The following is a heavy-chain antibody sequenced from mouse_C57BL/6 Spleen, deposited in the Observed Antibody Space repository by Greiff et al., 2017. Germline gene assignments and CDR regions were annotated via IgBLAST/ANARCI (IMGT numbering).Heavy chain of an antibody. CDR2: ISSGGDYI. D-gene: IGHD1-1*01. CDR1: GFTFNSYA. V-gene: IGHV5-9-1*02. J-gene: IGHJ2*01. CDR3: TRLYGSLFDY. Sequence: EVKVVESGEGLVKPGGSLKLSCAASGFTFNSYAMSWVRQTPEKRLEWVAYISSGGDYIYYADTVKGRFTISRDNARNTLYLPMSILNAEDTAMYYCTRLYGSLFDYWGQGTTLTVSS.